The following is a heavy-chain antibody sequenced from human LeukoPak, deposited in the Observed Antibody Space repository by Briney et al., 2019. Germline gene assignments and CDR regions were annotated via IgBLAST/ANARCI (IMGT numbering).Heavy chain of an antibody. V-gene: IGHV4-59*01. CDR3: ARGSKTTDAFDI. D-gene: IGHD1-14*01. CDR1: GGSISSYY. CDR2: IYYSGST. Sequence: SETLSLTCTVSGGSISSYYWSWIRQPPGKGLEWIGYIYYSGSTNYIPSLKSRVTISVDTSKNQFSLKLSSVTAADTAVYYCARGSKTTDAFDIWGQGTMVTVSS. J-gene: IGHJ3*02.